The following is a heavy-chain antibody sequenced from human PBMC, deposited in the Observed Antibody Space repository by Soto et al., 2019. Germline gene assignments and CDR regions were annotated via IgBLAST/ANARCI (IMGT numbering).Heavy chain of an antibody. D-gene: IGHD6-13*01. CDR3: ARHHGSPGSYFGMDV. CDR1: GYSFTSYW. V-gene: IGHV5-51*01. CDR2: IYPGDSDT. J-gene: IGHJ6*02. Sequence: PGESLKISCNGSGYSFTSYWINRVRQMPGKGLEWMGIIYPGDSDTRYSPSFQGQVTISADKSISTAYLQWRSLKASDTAMYYCARHHGSPGSYFGMDVWGQGTTVTVSS.